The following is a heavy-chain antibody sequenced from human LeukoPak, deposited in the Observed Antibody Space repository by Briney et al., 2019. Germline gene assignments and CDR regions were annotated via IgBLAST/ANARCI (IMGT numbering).Heavy chain of an antibody. J-gene: IGHJ4*02. D-gene: IGHD2-15*01. V-gene: IGHV3-53*01. CDR2: IYSGGST. CDR1: GFTVSSNY. Sequence: GGSLRLSCAASGFTVSSNYMSWVCQAPGKGLEWVSVIYSGGSTYYADSVKGRFTISRDNSKNTLYLQMNSLRAEDTAVYYCARAGYCSGGSCYPKGGFDYWGQGTLVTVSS. CDR3: ARAGYCSGGSCYPKGGFDY.